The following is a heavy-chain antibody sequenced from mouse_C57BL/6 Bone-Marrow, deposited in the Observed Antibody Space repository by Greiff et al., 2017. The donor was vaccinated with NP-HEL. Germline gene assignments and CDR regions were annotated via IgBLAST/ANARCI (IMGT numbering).Heavy chain of an antibody. D-gene: IGHD1-1*01. CDR3: ASVATVVPRGYAMDY. CDR1: GYTFTSYW. Sequence: VQLQQPGAELVRPGSSVKLSCKASGYTFTSYWMHWVKQRPIQGLEWIGNIDPSDSETHYNQKFKDKATLTVDKSYSTAYMQLSSLTSEASAGYYCASVATVVPRGYAMDYWGQGTSVTVSS. V-gene: IGHV1-52*01. CDR2: IDPSDSET. J-gene: IGHJ4*01.